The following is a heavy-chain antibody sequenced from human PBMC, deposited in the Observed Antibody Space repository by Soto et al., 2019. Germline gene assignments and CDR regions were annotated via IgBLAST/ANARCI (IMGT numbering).Heavy chain of an antibody. CDR2: IIPIFGAP. J-gene: IGHJ3*02. Sequence: QVQLVQSVAEVKKPGSSVKVSCKASGGSFSSYAISWVRQAPVQGLEWMGGIIPIFGAPTYAQKFQGRVTIIADKSTSTAYMELSSLTSEDTALYYCARASPVSGNYAFHICCQGTLGTVSS. CDR1: GGSFSSYA. D-gene: IGHD3-9*01. CDR3: ARASPVSGNYAFHI. V-gene: IGHV1-69*06.